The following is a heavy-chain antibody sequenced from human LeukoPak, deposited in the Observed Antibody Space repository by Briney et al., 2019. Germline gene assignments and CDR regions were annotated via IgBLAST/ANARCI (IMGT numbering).Heavy chain of an antibody. CDR1: GGTFSSYA. J-gene: IGHJ1*01. Sequence: SVKVSCKASGGTFSSYAISWVRQAPGQGLEWMGGIIPIFGTANYAQKFQGRVTITADESTSTAYVELSSLRSEDTAVYYCASPPGCGGDCYSGYFQHWGQGTLVTVSS. D-gene: IGHD2-21*02. V-gene: IGHV1-69*01. CDR2: IIPIFGTA. CDR3: ASPPGCGGDCYSGYFQH.